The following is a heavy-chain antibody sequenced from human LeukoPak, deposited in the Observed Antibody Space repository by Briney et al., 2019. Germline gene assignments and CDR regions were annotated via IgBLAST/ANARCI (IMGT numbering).Heavy chain of an antibody. Sequence: SETLSLTCTVSGGSISSSSYYWGWIRQPPGKGLEWIGSIYYSGSTYYNPSLKSRVTISVDTSKNQFSLKLSSVTAADTAVYYCARDPGGDTSMPFDPWGQGTLVTVSS. CDR3: ARDPGGDTSMPFDP. V-gene: IGHV4-39*02. CDR1: GGSISSSSYY. D-gene: IGHD5-18*01. CDR2: IYYSGST. J-gene: IGHJ5*02.